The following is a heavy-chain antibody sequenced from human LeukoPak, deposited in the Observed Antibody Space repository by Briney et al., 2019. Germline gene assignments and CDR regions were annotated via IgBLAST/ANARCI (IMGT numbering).Heavy chain of an antibody. CDR2: INSDGSST. CDR1: GFTFSSYW. D-gene: IGHD3-10*01. J-gene: IGHJ4*02. CDR3: AREVVRGDKDY. Sequence: EPGGSLRLSCAASGFTFSSYWMHWVRQAPGKGLVWVSRINSDGSSTSYADSVKGRFTISRDNAKNTLYLQINSLRAEDTAVYYCAREVVRGDKDYWGQGTLVTVSS. V-gene: IGHV3-74*01.